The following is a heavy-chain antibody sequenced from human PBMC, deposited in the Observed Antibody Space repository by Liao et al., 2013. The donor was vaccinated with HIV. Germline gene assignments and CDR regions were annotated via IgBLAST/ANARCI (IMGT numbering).Heavy chain of an antibody. D-gene: IGHD3-22*01. J-gene: IGHJ4*02. CDR3: ARGQYYFDSTGCHFDY. V-gene: IGHV4-34*02. CDR1: GASFNNYY. Sequence: QVQLQQWGAGLLKPSETLSLTCAVYGASFNNYYWTWIRQPPREGAWSGLGKVNHSGRTNYNPSLKSRVTTSVDTAKSQFSLRLSSVTAADTAVYYCARGQYYFDSTGCHFDYWAGEPVVTVSS. CDR2: VNHSGRT.